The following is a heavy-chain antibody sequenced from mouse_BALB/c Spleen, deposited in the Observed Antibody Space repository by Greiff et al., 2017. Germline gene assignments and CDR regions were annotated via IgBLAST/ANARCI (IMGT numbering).Heavy chain of an antibody. CDR1: GDSITSGY. CDR2: ISYSGST. Sequence: EVKLMESGPSLVKPSQTLSLTCSVTGDSITSGYWNWFRKFPGNKLEYMGYISYSGSTYYNPSLKSRISITRDTSKNQYYLQLNSVTTEDTATYYCARYRDYRYLYAMDYWGQGTSVTVSS. D-gene: IGHD2-14*01. J-gene: IGHJ4*01. V-gene: IGHV3-8*02. CDR3: ARYRDYRYLYAMDY.